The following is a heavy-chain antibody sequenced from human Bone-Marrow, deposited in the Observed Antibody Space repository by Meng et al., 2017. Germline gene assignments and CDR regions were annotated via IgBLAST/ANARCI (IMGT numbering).Heavy chain of an antibody. V-gene: IGHV3-33*01. D-gene: IGHD2-21*02. J-gene: IGHJ1*01. CDR3: ARDVGGDWRHFHH. CDR2: IWHDGTNK. Sequence: GGSLRLSCAASGFTFSDYAMHWVRQAPGKGLEWVAVIWHDGTNKFYADSVKGRFTISRDNSQNTLYLQMNSLRAEDTAVYYCARDVGGDWRHFHHWDQGTLVTVSS. CDR1: GFTFSDYA.